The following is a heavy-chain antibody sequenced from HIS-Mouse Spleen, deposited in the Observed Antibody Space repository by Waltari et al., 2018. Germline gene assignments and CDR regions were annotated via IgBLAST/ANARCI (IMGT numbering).Heavy chain of an antibody. CDR1: GFSLSTSGMC. D-gene: IGHD6-19*01. J-gene: IGHJ4*02. CDR2: IDWDDDK. Sequence: QVTLRESGPALVKPTQTLTLTCTFSGFSLSTSGMCVSWIRPPPGKALEWLPSIDWDDDKYCRTSLKTRLTISKDTSKNQVVLTMTNMDPVDTATYYCARIAEGYSSGWYAFDYWGQGTLVTVSS. CDR3: ARIAEGYSSGWYAFDY. V-gene: IGHV2-70*15.